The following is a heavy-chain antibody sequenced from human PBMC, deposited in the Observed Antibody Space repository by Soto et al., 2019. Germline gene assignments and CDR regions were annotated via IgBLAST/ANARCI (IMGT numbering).Heavy chain of an antibody. CDR2: MNPINGAT. CDR1: GYDFTAYD. Sequence: ASVKVSCKASGYDFTAYDINWVRQASGQGLEWMGWMNPINGATGTARRFQGRVSLSRNTATGTAYLELTSLRSDDTAVYYCGRGPSPRAPAGGTPYYYAMDVWGQGTTVTVSS. D-gene: IGHD6-13*01. J-gene: IGHJ6*02. CDR3: GRGPSPRAPAGGTPYYYAMDV. V-gene: IGHV1-8*02.